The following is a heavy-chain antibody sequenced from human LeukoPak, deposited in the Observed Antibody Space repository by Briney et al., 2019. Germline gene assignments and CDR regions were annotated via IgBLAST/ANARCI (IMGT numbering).Heavy chain of an antibody. CDR3: ASLYYWSGNY. CDR2: INHSGST. CDR1: GGSFSGYY. J-gene: IGHJ4*02. V-gene: IGHV4-34*01. Sequence: SETLSLTCAVYGGSFSGYYWSWIRQPPGKGLEWIGEINHSGSTNYNPSLKSRVTISVDTSKNQFSLKLSSVTAADTAVYYCASLYYWSGNYWGQGTLVTVSS. D-gene: IGHD3-3*01.